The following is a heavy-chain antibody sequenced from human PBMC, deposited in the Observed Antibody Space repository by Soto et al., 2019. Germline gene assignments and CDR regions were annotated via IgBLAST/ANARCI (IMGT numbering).Heavy chain of an antibody. V-gene: IGHV1-69*13. CDR1: GGTFSSYA. CDR3: ARSMIVVVNAFDI. Sequence: SVKVSCKASGGTFSSYAISWVRQAPGQGLEWMGGIIPIFGTANYAQKFQGRVTIAADESTSTAYMELSSLRSEDTAVYYCARSMIVVVNAFDIWGQGTMVTVS. CDR2: IIPIFGTA. D-gene: IGHD3-22*01. J-gene: IGHJ3*02.